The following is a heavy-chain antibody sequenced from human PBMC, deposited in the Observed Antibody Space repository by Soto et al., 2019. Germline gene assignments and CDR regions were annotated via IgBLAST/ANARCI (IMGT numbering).Heavy chain of an antibody. CDR1: GFTFSSYS. CDR2: ISSSSSYI. V-gene: IGHV3-21*01. Sequence: EVQLVESGGGLVKPGGSLRLSCAASGFTFSSYSMNWVRQAPGKGLEWVSSISSSSSYIYYADSVKGRFTISRDNAKNSLYLKMHSLRAEDTAVYYWAREEDLYYYYGMDVWGQGTTVTVSS. CDR3: AREEDLYYYYGMDV. J-gene: IGHJ6*02.